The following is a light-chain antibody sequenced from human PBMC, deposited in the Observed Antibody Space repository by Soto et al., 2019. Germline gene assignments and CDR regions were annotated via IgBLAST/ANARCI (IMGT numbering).Light chain of an antibody. CDR2: GAS. CDR1: QTVGTN. J-gene: IGKJ3*01. CDR3: QQYNNWPPFT. Sequence: EIVMTQSPATLSVSPGERATLSCRASQTVGTNFAWYQQRPGQAPRLLIYGASTRATGIPARCSGSGSGTEFTLTISSLQSEDFAVYYCQQYNNWPPFTFGPGTKVDIK. V-gene: IGKV3D-15*01.